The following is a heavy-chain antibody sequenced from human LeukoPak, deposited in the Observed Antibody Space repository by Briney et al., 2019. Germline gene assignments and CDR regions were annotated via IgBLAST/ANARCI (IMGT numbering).Heavy chain of an antibody. CDR3: ARESPMFGYSGSVRAFDI. CDR1: GGSISSGGYS. Sequence: PSQTLSLTCAVSGGSISSGGYSWSWIRQPPGKGLEWIGYIYHSGSTYYNPSLKSRVTISVDRSKTQFSLKLSSVTAADTAVYYCARESPMFGYSGSVRAFDIWGQGTMVTVSS. CDR2: IYHSGST. D-gene: IGHD5-12*01. J-gene: IGHJ3*02. V-gene: IGHV4-30-2*01.